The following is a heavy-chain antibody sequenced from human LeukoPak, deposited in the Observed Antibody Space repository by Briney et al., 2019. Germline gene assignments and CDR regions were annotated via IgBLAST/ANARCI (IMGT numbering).Heavy chain of an antibody. D-gene: IGHD3-16*01. J-gene: IGHJ4*02. CDR3: ARISRYGLDY. V-gene: IGHV3-7*04. CDR1: GFTFSGHW. CDR2: IKSDGSEK. Sequence: GRSLRLSCAASGFTFSGHWMSWVRQAPGKGLEWLANIKSDGSEKYYVDSVKGRSTISRDNAKNSLYLQVNSLRPEDTAVYYCARISRYGLDYWGQGTLVTVSS.